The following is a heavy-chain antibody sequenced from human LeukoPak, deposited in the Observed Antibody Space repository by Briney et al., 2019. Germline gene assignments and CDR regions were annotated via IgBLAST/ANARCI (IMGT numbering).Heavy chain of an antibody. Sequence: ASVPVSCKASGYTFTDYYMHWVRQAPGQGLEWMGWINPNSGGTNYAQKFQGRVTMTRDTSISTAYMELSRLRSDDTAVYYCARASYYYDSSGYPGYYFDYWGQGTLVTVSS. CDR3: ARASYYYDSSGYPGYYFDY. CDR1: GYTFTDYY. D-gene: IGHD3-22*01. CDR2: INPNSGGT. V-gene: IGHV1-2*02. J-gene: IGHJ4*02.